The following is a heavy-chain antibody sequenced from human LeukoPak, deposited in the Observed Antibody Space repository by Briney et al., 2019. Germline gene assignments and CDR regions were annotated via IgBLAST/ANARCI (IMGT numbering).Heavy chain of an antibody. V-gene: IGHV3-13*01. Sequence: GGSLRLSCAGSGFTFSNYDMHWVRQVTGKGLEWVSAIGTAGDTYYPDSVKGRFTISRENAKNSLFLQMSSLKVGDTAVYYCARAGSGNRWANYGMDVRGQGTTVTVSS. CDR2: IGTAGDT. CDR1: GFTFSNYD. J-gene: IGHJ6*02. CDR3: ARAGSGNRWANYGMDV. D-gene: IGHD1-1*01.